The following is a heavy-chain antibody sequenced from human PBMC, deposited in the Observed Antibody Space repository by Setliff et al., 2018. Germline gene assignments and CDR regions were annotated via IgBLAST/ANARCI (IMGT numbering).Heavy chain of an antibody. V-gene: IGHV3-48*04. CDR3: ARGFRGVVGLYYYYFMDV. CDR2: ISSSSSTI. CDR1: GITFRNYG. D-gene: IGHD3-10*01. J-gene: IGHJ6*03. Sequence: GGSLRLSCAASGITFRNYGMNWVRQAPGKGLEWLSYISSSSSTIYYADSVKGRFTISRDNAKNSLYLEMSSLRADDTALYYCARGFRGVVGLYYYYFMDVWGKGTTVTVSS.